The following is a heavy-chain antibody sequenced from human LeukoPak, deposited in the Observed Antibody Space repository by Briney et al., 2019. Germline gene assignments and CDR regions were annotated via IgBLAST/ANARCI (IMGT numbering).Heavy chain of an antibody. CDR1: GFTFRDYA. Sequence: GGSLRLSCVVSGFTFRDYAMAWVRQAPGKGLEWVSTISNSGANTHYADSLKGRFTISRDNSKSTQYLQMNSLRGEDSAIYYCTKDVGVILFDYWGQGTLVTVSS. V-gene: IGHV3-23*01. J-gene: IGHJ4*02. CDR3: TKDVGVILFDY. CDR2: ISNSGANT. D-gene: IGHD3-16*01.